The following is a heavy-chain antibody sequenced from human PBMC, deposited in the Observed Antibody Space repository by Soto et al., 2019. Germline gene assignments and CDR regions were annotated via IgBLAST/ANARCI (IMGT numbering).Heavy chain of an antibody. CDR1: GDSVSSKSAA. V-gene: IGHV6-1*01. D-gene: IGHD1-26*01. J-gene: IGHJ5*01. Sequence: SQALSLTCAISGDSVSSKSAAWNWIRQSPSRGLEWLGRTYYRSKWSTDYAVSVKSRITINPDTSKNQFSLQLNSVTPEDTAVYYCTRALSGSYDSWGQGTLVTVSS. CDR2: TYYRSKWST. CDR3: TRALSGSYDS.